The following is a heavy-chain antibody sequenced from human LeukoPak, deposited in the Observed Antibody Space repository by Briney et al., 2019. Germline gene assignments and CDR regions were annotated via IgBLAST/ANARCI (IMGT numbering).Heavy chain of an antibody. Sequence: PSETLSLTCTVSGGSISSSSYYWGWIRQPPGKGLEWIGSIYYSGSTYYNPSLKSRVTISVDTSKNQFSLKLSSVTAADTAVYYCARSDYKYYYGSGYSYAFDIWGQGTMVTVSS. CDR3: ARSDYKYYYGSGYSYAFDI. J-gene: IGHJ3*02. CDR1: GGSISSSSYY. D-gene: IGHD3-22*01. V-gene: IGHV4-39*07. CDR2: IYYSGST.